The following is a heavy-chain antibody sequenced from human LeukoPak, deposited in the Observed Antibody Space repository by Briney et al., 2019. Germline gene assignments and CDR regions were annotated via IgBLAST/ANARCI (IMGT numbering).Heavy chain of an antibody. CDR2: ISSSSNYI. CDR1: GFTFSTYT. Sequence: GGSLRLSCAASGFTFSTYTMNWVRQAPGKGLEWVSSISSSSNYIYDADSVKGRFTISRDNAKNSLYLQMNSLRAEDTAVYYCARDFVGSYYDSSGPYDYWGQGTMVTVSS. D-gene: IGHD3-22*01. J-gene: IGHJ4*02. CDR3: ARDFVGSYYDSSGPYDY. V-gene: IGHV3-21*01.